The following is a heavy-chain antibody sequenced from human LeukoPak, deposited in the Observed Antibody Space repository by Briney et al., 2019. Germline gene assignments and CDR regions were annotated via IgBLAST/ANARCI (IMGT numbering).Heavy chain of an antibody. D-gene: IGHD3-22*01. V-gene: IGHV3-66*01. Sequence: GGSLRLSCAASGFTVRSNYMSWVRQAPGKGLEWVSVIYSGDSAYYADSVKGRFTISRDNSKNTLYLQMNSLRAEDTAVYYCARGFDSSGYCVDYWGQGTLVTVSS. CDR3: ARGFDSSGYCVDY. CDR1: GFTVRSNY. CDR2: IYSGDSA. J-gene: IGHJ4*02.